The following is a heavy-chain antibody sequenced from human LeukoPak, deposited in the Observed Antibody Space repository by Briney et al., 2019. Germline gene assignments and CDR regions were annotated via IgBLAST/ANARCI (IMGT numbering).Heavy chain of an antibody. V-gene: IGHV4-59*12. J-gene: IGHJ4*02. CDR2: IYYSGST. Sequence: SETLSLTCTVSGGSITSDYWSWIRQPPGKGLEWIGNIYYSGSTNYNPSLKSRVTMSGDTSKNLFSLRLTSVTAADTAIYYCARDEGSGWYAYWGQGTQVTVSS. CDR3: ARDEGSGWYAY. CDR1: GGSITSDY. D-gene: IGHD6-19*01.